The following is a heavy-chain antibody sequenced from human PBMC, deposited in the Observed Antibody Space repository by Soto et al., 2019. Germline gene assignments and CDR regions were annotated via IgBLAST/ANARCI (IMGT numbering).Heavy chain of an antibody. J-gene: IGHJ4*01. Sequence: GGSLRLSCAASGFTFINYGMAWVRQAPGKGLEWVSSISGTGGDTYSADPVKGRFTISRDNSKNTLYLQMNSLRAEDTAIYYCAKIIDGAGIGYWGHGTLVTVSS. V-gene: IGHV3-23*01. CDR3: AKIIDGAGIGY. CDR2: ISGTGGDT. D-gene: IGHD6-13*01. CDR1: GFTFINYG.